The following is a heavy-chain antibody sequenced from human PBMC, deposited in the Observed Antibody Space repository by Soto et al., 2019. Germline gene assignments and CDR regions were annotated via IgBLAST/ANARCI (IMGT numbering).Heavy chain of an antibody. J-gene: IGHJ4*02. CDR3: ARDPIFYYASSGYGGSYFDY. D-gene: IGHD3-22*01. CDR2: IYHSGST. V-gene: IGHV4-30-4*01. CDR1: GASVTSDDYY. Sequence: SETLSLTCAVSGASVTSDDYYWSWIRQPPGKGLEWIGYIYHSGSTYYNPSLKSRVSISIDTSQHQFSLKLTSLTAADTAVYYCARDPIFYYASSGYGGSYFDYWGQGSRVTVSS.